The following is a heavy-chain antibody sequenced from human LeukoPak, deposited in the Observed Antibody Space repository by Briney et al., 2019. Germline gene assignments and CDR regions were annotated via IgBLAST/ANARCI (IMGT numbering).Heavy chain of an antibody. CDR1: GGSISGYY. CDR3: ARGLGSRYYDSISLAY. D-gene: IGHD3-22*01. CDR2: INHNGST. J-gene: IGHJ4*02. Sequence: PSETLSLTCAVYGGSISGYYWSWIRQPPGKGLEWIREINHNGSTNYNPSLKSRVTISVDTSKNQFSLKLSSVTAADTAVYYCARGLGSRYYDSISLAYWGQGTLVTVSS. V-gene: IGHV4-34*01.